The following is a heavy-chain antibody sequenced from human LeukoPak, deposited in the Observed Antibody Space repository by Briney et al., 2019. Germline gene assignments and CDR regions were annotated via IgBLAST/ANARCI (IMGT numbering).Heavy chain of an antibody. Sequence: PGGSLRLSCAASGFTFSDYYMSWIRQAPGKGLEWVSYISSGGGTIDYADSVKGRFTISRDNAKNSLYLQMNSLGAEDTAFYYCVRLGYNNFDYWGQGTLVTVSS. D-gene: IGHD1-1*01. CDR2: ISSGGGTI. V-gene: IGHV3-11*01. J-gene: IGHJ4*02. CDR1: GFTFSDYY. CDR3: VRLGYNNFDY.